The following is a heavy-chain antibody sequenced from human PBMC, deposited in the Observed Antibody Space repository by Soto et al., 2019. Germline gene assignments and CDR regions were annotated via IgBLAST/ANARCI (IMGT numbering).Heavy chain of an antibody. CDR3: ARDHRGHYDILTGYYLYYYYGMDV. V-gene: IGHV3-33*01. J-gene: IGHJ6*02. Sequence: PGGSLRLSCAASGFTFSSYGMHWVRQAPGKGLEWVAVIWYDGSNKYYADSVKGRFTISRDNSKNTLYLQMNSLRAEDTAVYYCARDHRGHYDILTGYYLYYYYGMDVWGQGTTVTVSS. D-gene: IGHD3-9*01. CDR2: IWYDGSNK. CDR1: GFTFSSYG.